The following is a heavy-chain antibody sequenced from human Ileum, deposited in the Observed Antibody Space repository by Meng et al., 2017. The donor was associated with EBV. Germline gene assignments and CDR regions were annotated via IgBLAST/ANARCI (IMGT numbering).Heavy chain of an antibody. CDR3: ARGRGYGDYGSLY. J-gene: IGHJ4*02. CDR2: INHSGST. CDR1: GGAFSGTY. D-gene: IGHD4-17*01. Sequence: PWGAGLFKPSGTRSSSCAVYGGAFSGTYWSWIRQPPRKGLEWIGEINHSGSTNYNPSLKSRVTISVDTSKNQFSLKLSSVTAADTAVYYCARGRGYGDYGSLYWGQGTLVTVSS. V-gene: IGHV4-34*01.